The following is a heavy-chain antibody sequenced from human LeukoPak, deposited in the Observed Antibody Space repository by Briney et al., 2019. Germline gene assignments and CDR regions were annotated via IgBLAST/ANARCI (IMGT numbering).Heavy chain of an antibody. D-gene: IGHD3-22*01. Sequence: GGSLRLSCAASGFTFSDYYMSWIRQAPGKGLEWVSYISSSGSTIYYADSVKGRFTISRDNAKNSLYLQMNSLRAEDTAVYYCARDRGIGYYDSSGYQKPGHAFDIWGQGTMVTVSS. CDR3: ARDRGIGYYDSSGYQKPGHAFDI. CDR1: GFTFSDYY. CDR2: ISSSGSTI. J-gene: IGHJ3*02. V-gene: IGHV3-11*01.